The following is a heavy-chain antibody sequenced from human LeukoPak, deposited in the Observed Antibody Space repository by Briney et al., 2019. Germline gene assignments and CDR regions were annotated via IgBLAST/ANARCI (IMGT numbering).Heavy chain of an antibody. D-gene: IGHD3-3*01. CDR2: ISSSSSTI. V-gene: IGHV3-48*01. J-gene: IGHJ6*02. CDR3: ARDNRTPTYYDFWSGTHYGMDV. CDR1: GFTFSSYS. Sequence: GGSLRLSCAASGFTFSSYSMNWVRQAPGKGLEWVSSISSSSSTIYYADSVKGRFTISRDNAKNSLYLQMNSLRAEDTAVYYCARDNRTPTYYDFWSGTHYGMDVWGQGTTVTVSS.